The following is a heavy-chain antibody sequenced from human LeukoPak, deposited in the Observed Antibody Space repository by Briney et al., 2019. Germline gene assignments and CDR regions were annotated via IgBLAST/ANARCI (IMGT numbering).Heavy chain of an antibody. CDR3: ARAYYYDSSATPDY. CDR1: GFTFSSYD. CDR2: ISGSGSST. V-gene: IGHV3-23*01. Sequence: GGSLRLSCAASGFTFSSYDMSWVRQAPGKGLEWVSAISGSGSSTYYADSVKGRFTISRDNSKNTLYLQMNSLRAEDTAVYYCARAYYYDSSATPDYWGQGTLVTVSS. J-gene: IGHJ4*02. D-gene: IGHD3-22*01.